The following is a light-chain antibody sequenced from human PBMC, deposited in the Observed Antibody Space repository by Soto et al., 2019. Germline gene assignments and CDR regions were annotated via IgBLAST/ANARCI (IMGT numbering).Light chain of an antibody. CDR2: GAS. Sequence: EIVLTQSPGTLSLSPGERATLSCRASQSVSSSYLAWYQQKPGQAPRLLIYGASNSATGIPDRFSGSGSGTDFTLTINRLEPEDFAVYHCQQYGISSYTFGQGTNLEIK. CDR3: QQYGISSYT. CDR1: QSVSSSY. J-gene: IGKJ2*01. V-gene: IGKV3-20*01.